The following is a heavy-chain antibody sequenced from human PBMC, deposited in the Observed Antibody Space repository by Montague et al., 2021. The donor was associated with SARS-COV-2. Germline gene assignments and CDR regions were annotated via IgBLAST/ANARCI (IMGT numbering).Heavy chain of an antibody. CDR1: GFTFSSYS. CDR2: ISSSSSYI. CDR3: ARDLKIAVAGILFPNYYYAMDV. D-gene: IGHD6-19*01. Sequence: SLRLSCAASGFTFSSYSMNWVRQAPGKGLEWVSSISSSSSYIYYADSVKGRFTISRDNAKNSLYLQMNSLRAEDTAVYYCARDLKIAVAGILFPNYYYAMDVWGQGTTVTVSS. V-gene: IGHV3-21*01. J-gene: IGHJ6*02.